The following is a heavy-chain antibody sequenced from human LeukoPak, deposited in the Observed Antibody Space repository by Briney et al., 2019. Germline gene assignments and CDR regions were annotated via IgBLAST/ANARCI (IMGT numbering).Heavy chain of an antibody. J-gene: IGHJ5*02. D-gene: IGHD6-19*01. CDR2: ISSTGSTI. V-gene: IGHV3-48*04. CDR1: GFTFSSYG. CDR3: ARIAGWWFDP. Sequence: GGSLRLSCAASGFTFSSYGMRWARQAPGKGLEWLSYISSTGSTIYYADSVKGRFTISRNNAKNSLYLQMSSLRVEDTAVYYCARIAGWWFDPWGQGTLVTVSS.